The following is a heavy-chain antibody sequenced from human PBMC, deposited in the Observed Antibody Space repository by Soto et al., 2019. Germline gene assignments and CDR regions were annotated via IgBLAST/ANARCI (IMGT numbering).Heavy chain of an antibody. J-gene: IGHJ4*02. CDR1: GFTFSDYT. Sequence: EVQLLESGGGLVQPGGSLTLSCAASGFTFSDYTMSWVRQAPGKVQECISVILADYNTYYTDSVRGRFTISRDNSKNTLYLEMNSLRAEDTAVYYCARRTNGYFGYWGQGALVTVSS. V-gene: IGHV3-23*03. CDR3: ARRTNGYFGY. CDR2: ILADYNT. D-gene: IGHD2-8*01.